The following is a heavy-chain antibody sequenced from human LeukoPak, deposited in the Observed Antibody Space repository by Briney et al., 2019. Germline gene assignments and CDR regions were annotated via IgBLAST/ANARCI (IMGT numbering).Heavy chain of an antibody. Sequence: SETLSLTCAVYGGSFSGYYWSWIRQPPGKGLEWIGKINHSGSSNYNPSLKSRVTISVDTAKNQFSLKVSAVTAADTAVYYCARGEGARDGYNYEGPFYFDYWGQAPLVTVSS. V-gene: IGHV4-34*01. CDR3: ARGEGARDGYNYEGPFYFDY. D-gene: IGHD5-24*01. CDR2: INHSGSS. J-gene: IGHJ4*02. CDR1: GGSFSGYY.